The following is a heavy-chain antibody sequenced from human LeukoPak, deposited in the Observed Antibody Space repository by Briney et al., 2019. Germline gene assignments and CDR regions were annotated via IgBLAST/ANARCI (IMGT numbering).Heavy chain of an antibody. CDR3: ARDLGYAYYYGMDV. Sequence: GGSLRLSCAASGFTFSSYSMNWVRQAPGKGLEWDSSISSSSSSSSYIYYADSLRGRFTISRDNAKNSLLLQMNSLTAEDTAVYYCARDLGYAYYYGMDVWGQGTTVTVSS. V-gene: IGHV3-21*01. D-gene: IGHD5-12*01. CDR2: ISSSSSSSSYI. CDR1: GFTFSSYS. J-gene: IGHJ6*02.